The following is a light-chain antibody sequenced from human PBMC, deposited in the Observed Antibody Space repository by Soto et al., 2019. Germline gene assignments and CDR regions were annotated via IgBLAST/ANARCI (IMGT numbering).Light chain of an antibody. CDR2: NNN. J-gene: IGLJ3*02. CDR3: GAWDDSLSAWV. V-gene: IGLV1-44*01. Sequence: QAVVTQPPSPSGTPGQRVTISCSGSSSNIGTNPVNWYQQLPGTAPKLLIYNNNHRPSGVPDRFSGSKSGTSASLAISGLQSEDEGDYYCGAWDDSLSAWVFGGGTKVTVL. CDR1: SSNIGTNP.